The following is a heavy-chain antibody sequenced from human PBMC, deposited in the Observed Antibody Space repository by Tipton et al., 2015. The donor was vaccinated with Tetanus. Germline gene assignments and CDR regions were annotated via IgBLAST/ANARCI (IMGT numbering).Heavy chain of an antibody. CDR1: GGSISSGGYY. J-gene: IGHJ4*02. D-gene: IGHD2-15*01. Sequence: TLSLTCTVSGGSISSGGYYWSWIRRHPGKGLEWIGEINHSGSTNYNPSLKSRVTISVDTSKNQFSLKLSSVTAADTAVYYCARGRGYCSGGSCYSRQGIDYWGQGTLVTVSS. V-gene: IGHV4-31*03. CDR3: ARGRGYCSGGSCYSRQGIDY. CDR2: INHSGST.